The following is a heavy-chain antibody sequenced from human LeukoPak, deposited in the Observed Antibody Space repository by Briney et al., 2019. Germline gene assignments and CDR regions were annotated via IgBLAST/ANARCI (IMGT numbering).Heavy chain of an antibody. CDR2: ISDSGGST. CDR3: AKKPSSGYYYIDY. J-gene: IGHJ4*02. Sequence: GGSLRLSCAASGLTFSSYAMSWVRQAPGKGQEWVSTISDSGGSTYYADSVKGRFTISRDNSKNTLYLQMNSLRAEDTAVYCCAKKPSSGYYYIDYWGQGTLVTVSS. D-gene: IGHD3-22*01. CDR1: GLTFSSYA. V-gene: IGHV3-23*01.